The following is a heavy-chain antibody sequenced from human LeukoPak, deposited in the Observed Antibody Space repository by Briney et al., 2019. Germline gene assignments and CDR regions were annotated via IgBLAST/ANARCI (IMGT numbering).Heavy chain of an antibody. J-gene: IGHJ3*02. CDR1: GGSISSYY. V-gene: IGHV4-4*07. CDR3: AKDGGPGGEKAKINGFDN. D-gene: IGHD5-24*01. Sequence: PSETLSLTCTVSGGSISSYYWSWIRQPAGKGLEWIGRIYTSGSTNYNPSLKSRVTMSVDTSKNQFSLRLSSVTAADTAVYYCAKDGGPGGEKAKINGFDNLGQGTMVTVSS. CDR2: IYTSGST.